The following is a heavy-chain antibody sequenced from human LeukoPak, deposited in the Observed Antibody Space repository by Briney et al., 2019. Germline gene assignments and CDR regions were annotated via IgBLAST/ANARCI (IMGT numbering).Heavy chain of an antibody. V-gene: IGHV1-18*01. J-gene: IGHJ4*02. CDR2: ISAYNGNT. D-gene: IGHD6-19*01. CDR3: ARAPGIAVAGMFQGY. CDR1: GYTFTSYG. Sequence: ASVKVSCKASGYTFTSYGISWVRRAPGQGLEWMGWISAYNGNTNYAQKLQGRVTMTTDTSTSTAYMELRRLRSDDTAVYYCARAPGIAVAGMFQGYWGQGTLVTVSS.